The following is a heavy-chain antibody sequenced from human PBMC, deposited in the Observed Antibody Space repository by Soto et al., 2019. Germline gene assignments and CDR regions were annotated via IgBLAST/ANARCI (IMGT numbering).Heavy chain of an antibody. V-gene: IGHV3-48*01. CDR2: ISSSSSTI. CDR3: ARDAPYDYGDYAPDY. CDR1: GFTFSSCS. D-gene: IGHD4-17*01. J-gene: IGHJ4*02. Sequence: GGSLRLSCAASGFTFSSCSMNWVRQAPGKGLEWVSYISSSSSTIYYADSVKGRFTISRDNAKNSLYLQMNSLRAEDTAVYYCARDAPYDYGDYAPDYWGQGTLVTVSS.